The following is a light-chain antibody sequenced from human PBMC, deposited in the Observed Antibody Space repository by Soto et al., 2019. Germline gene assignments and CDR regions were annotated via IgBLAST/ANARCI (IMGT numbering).Light chain of an antibody. Sequence: QSALTQPRSVSGSPGQSVTISCNGTSSDVGGYNYVPWYQQHPGKAPKLMIYDVSKRPSGVPDRFSGSKSGNTASLTISGLQAEDEADYYCCSYAGSYTYVFGTGTKLTVL. J-gene: IGLJ1*01. CDR2: DVS. CDR1: SSDVGGYNY. V-gene: IGLV2-11*01. CDR3: CSYAGSYTYV.